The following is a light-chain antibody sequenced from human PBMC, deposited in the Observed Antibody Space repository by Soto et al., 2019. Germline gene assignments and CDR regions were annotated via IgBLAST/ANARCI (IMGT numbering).Light chain of an antibody. Sequence: QSVLTQPASVSGSPGQSINISCTGTSSDVGGYNYVSWYQQHPGKAPKLMIYDVSNRPSGVSNRISGAKSGNTTSLTISGLHAEDEADYYCSSYTTSSPHVVFGGGTKLTVL. CDR3: SSYTTSSPHVV. CDR1: SSDVGGYNY. V-gene: IGLV2-14*01. J-gene: IGLJ2*01. CDR2: DVS.